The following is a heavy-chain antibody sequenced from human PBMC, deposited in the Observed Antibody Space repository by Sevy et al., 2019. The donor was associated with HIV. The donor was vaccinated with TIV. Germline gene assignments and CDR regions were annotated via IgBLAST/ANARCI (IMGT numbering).Heavy chain of an antibody. V-gene: IGHV3-11*01. CDR3: SIGTGSSGWYFDYYGMDV. D-gene: IGHD6-19*01. Sequence: GGCLRLSCAASGFTFSDYYMSWIRQAPGKGLEWVSYISSSGSTIYYADSVKGRFTISRDNAKNSLYLQMNSLRAEDTAVYYCSIGTGSSGWYFDYYGMDVWGQGTTVTVSS. CDR1: GFTFSDYY. J-gene: IGHJ6*02. CDR2: ISSSGSTI.